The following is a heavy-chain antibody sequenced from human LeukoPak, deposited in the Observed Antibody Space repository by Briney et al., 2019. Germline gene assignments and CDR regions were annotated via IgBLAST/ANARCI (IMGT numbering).Heavy chain of an antibody. CDR3: ATYWELLGNLAFDY. J-gene: IGHJ4*02. Sequence: ASVKVPCKVSGYTSTDYYMHWVQQAPGKGLEWMGLVDPEDGETIYAEKFQGRVTITADTSTDTAYMELSSLRSEDTAVYYCATYWELLGNLAFDYWGQGTLDTVSS. CDR2: VDPEDGET. V-gene: IGHV1-69-2*01. CDR1: GYTSTDYY. D-gene: IGHD1-26*01.